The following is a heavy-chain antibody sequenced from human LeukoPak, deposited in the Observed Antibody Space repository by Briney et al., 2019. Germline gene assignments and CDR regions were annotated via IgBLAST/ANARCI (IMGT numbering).Heavy chain of an antibody. CDR1: GGSIGSGGYS. Sequence: SQTLSLTCAVSGGSIGSGGYSWSWIRQPPGKGLEWIGYIYHSGSTYYNPSLKSRVTISVDRSKNQFSLKLSSVTAADTAVYYCARGGYCSSTSCYFDYWGQGTLVTVSS. D-gene: IGHD2-2*01. CDR2: IYHSGST. CDR3: ARGGYCSSTSCYFDY. J-gene: IGHJ4*02. V-gene: IGHV4-30-2*01.